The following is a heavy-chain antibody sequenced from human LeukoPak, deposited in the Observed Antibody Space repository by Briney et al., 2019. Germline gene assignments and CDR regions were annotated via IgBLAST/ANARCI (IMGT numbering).Heavy chain of an antibody. CDR2: MNPNSGNT. J-gene: IGHJ6*03. CDR1: GYTFTSYD. CDR3: ARGDFWSGYTPYYYYYYMDV. Sequence: GASVKVSCKASGYTFTSYDINWVRQATGQGLEWMGWMNPNSGNTGYAQKFQGRVTMTRNTSISTAYMELSSLRSEDTAVYYCARGDFWSGYTPYYYYYYMDVWGKGTTVTVSS. D-gene: IGHD3-3*01. V-gene: IGHV1-8*01.